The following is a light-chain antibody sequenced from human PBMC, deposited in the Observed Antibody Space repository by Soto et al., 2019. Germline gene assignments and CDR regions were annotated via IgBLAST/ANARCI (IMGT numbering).Light chain of an antibody. CDR1: QSVLYSSNNKNY. Sequence: DIVMTQSPDSLAVSLGERATINCKSSQSVLYSSNNKNYLAWYQQKPGQPPKLLIYCASTRESGVPGRFSGSGSGTDFTLTISSLQAEDVAVYYCQQYYSTPPTFGQGTKLEIK. CDR2: CAS. CDR3: QQYYSTPPT. J-gene: IGKJ2*01. V-gene: IGKV4-1*01.